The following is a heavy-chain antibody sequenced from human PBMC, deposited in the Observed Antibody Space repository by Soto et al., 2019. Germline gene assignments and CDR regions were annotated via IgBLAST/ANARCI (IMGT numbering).Heavy chain of an antibody. CDR3: ARASMGTLDY. V-gene: IGHV3-74*01. Sequence: PGGSLRLSCAVSGFTFSNYWMYWVRQTSGKGLVWASRINTDGTTTNYADSVKGRFTISRDNAKNTLYLQMNSLRAEDTAVYYCARASMGTLDYWGQGILVTVLL. CDR2: INTDGTTT. D-gene: IGHD7-27*01. CDR1: GFTFSNYW. J-gene: IGHJ4*02.